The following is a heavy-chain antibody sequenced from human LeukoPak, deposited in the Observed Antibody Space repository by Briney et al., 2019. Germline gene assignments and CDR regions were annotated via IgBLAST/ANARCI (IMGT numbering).Heavy chain of an antibody. J-gene: IGHJ5*02. CDR2: IWYDGSNK. D-gene: IGHD6-19*01. CDR1: GFTFSSYG. V-gene: IGHV3-33*01. Sequence: GGSLRLSCAASGFTFSSYGMHWVRQAPGKGREWVAVIWYDGSNKYYADSVKGRFTISRDNSKNTLYLQMTSLRAEDTAVYYCARDAPGPHGPVAGHNWFDPWGQGTLVTVSS. CDR3: ARDAPGPHGPVAGHNWFDP.